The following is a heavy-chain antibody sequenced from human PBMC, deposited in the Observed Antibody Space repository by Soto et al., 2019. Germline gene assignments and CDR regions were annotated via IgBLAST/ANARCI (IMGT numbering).Heavy chain of an antibody. V-gene: IGHV3-74*01. Sequence: PGGSLRLSCAASGFTFSSYWMHWVRQAPGKGLVWVSRINSDGSSTSYADSVKGRFTISRDNAKNTLYLQMNSLRAEDTAVYYCARVYGYSRGWYGGLDAFDIWAEGTMVTF. CDR3: ARVYGYSRGWYGGLDAFDI. D-gene: IGHD6-19*01. CDR1: GFTFSSYW. J-gene: IGHJ3*02. CDR2: INSDGSST.